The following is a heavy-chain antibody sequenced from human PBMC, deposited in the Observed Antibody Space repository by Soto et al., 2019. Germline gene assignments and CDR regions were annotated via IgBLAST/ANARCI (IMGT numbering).Heavy chain of an antibody. V-gene: IGHV3-23*01. CDR1: GFTFSSYA. D-gene: IGHD3-16*02. Sequence: EVQLLESGGGLVQPGGSLRLSCAASGFTFSSYAMSWVRQAPGKGLEWVSAISGSGGSTYYADSVKGRFTISRDNSNNTLYLLMNSLRAEETAVYYCAKHSYYDYIWGSYRFNYFDYWGQGTLVTVSS. CDR3: AKHSYYDYIWGSYRFNYFDY. CDR2: ISGSGGST. J-gene: IGHJ4*02.